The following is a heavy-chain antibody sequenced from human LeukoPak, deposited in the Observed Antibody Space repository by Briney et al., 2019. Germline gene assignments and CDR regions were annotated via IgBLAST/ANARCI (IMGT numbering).Heavy chain of an antibody. D-gene: IGHD3-16*01. CDR1: GGSISSYY. J-gene: IGHJ5*02. CDR2: IYYSGST. V-gene: IGHV4-59*01. Sequence: SETLSLTCTVSGGSISSYYWSWIRQPPGKGLEWIGYIYYSGSTNYNPSLKSRVTISVDTSKNQFSLKLSSVTAADTAVYYCARVYYDYVWGSYWFDPWGQGTLVTVSS. CDR3: ARVYYDYVWGSYWFDP.